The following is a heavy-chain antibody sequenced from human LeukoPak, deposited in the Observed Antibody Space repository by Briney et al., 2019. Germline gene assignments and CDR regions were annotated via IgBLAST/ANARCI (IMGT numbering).Heavy chain of an antibody. V-gene: IGHV4-59*08. CDR3: ARHARLTYYYDSSGYYGFHGYFDY. J-gene: IGHJ4*02. CDR2: IYYSGST. CDR1: GGSISSYY. Sequence: SETLSLTCTVPGGSISSYYWSWIRQPPGKGLEWIGYIYYSGSTNYNPSLKSRVTISVDTSKNQFSLKLSSVTAADTAVYYCARHARLTYYYDSSGYYGFHGYFDYWGQGTLVTVSS. D-gene: IGHD3-22*01.